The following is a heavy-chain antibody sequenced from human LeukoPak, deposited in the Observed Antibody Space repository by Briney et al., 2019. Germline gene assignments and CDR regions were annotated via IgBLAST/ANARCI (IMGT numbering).Heavy chain of an antibody. CDR3: TKGRGI. V-gene: IGHV4-59*01. D-gene: IGHD3-10*01. Sequence: SETLSLTCTVSGGSISTSYWSWLRQSPGKGLEWIGYIYYSGSTNYNPSLKSRVTISVDTSKNQFSLKLSSVTAADTAVYYCTKGRGIWGQGTLVTVSS. CDR2: IYYSGST. J-gene: IGHJ4*02. CDR1: GGSISTSY.